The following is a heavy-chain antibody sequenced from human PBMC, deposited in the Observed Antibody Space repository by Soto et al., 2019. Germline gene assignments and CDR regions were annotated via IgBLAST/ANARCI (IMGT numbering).Heavy chain of an antibody. Sequence: PSETLSLPCNMSCDSYSISTYSWSWIRQPPGKALQWIGFIYQSGVTSYNPSLASRVSISLDRSNNQCSLKLKSVTAADTAVYFCAGMPYTSGLRFDPWGTGTLVTVSS. V-gene: IGHV4-30-2*01. D-gene: IGHD6-19*01. J-gene: IGHJ5*02. CDR2: IYQSGVT. CDR3: AGMPYTSGLRFDP. CDR1: CDSYSISTYS.